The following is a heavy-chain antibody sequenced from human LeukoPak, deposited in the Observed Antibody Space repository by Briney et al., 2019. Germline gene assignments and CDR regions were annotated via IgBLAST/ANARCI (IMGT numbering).Heavy chain of an antibody. J-gene: IGHJ4*02. CDR1: GYTLTELS. D-gene: IGHD3-22*01. CDR3: ATLSSGDFDY. V-gene: IGHV1-24*01. CDR2: FDPEDGET. Sequence: AASVKVSCKVSGYTLTELSMHWVRQAPGKGLEWMGGFDPEDGETIYAQKFQGRVTMTEDTSTDTAYMELSSLRPEDTAVYYCATLSSGDFDYWGQGTLVTVSS.